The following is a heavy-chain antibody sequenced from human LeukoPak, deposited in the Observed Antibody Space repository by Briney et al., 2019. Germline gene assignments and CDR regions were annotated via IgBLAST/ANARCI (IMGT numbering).Heavy chain of an antibody. CDR1: GYTFTSYD. V-gene: IGHV1-8*01. CDR2: MNPNSGNT. J-gene: IGHJ6*02. D-gene: IGHD2-2*01. Sequence: GASVKVSCKASGYTFTSYDINWVRQATGQGLELMGWMNPNSGNTGYAQKFQGRVTMTRNTSISTAYMELSSLRSEDTAVYYCAREKGYCSSTSCYGAGGMDVWGQGTTVTVSS. CDR3: AREKGYCSSTSCYGAGGMDV.